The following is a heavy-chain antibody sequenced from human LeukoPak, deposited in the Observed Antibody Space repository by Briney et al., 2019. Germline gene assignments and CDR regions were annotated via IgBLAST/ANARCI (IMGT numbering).Heavy chain of an antibody. J-gene: IGHJ3*02. Sequence: GGSLRLSCEASGVTFGDYGMSWVRQGRGKGLEWASGITRNGDTTSYADSVNGRFTISRDNAKNCLYLQMNSLRAEDTAFYYCARGYNHGPIDMWGQGTLVTVSS. CDR2: ITRNGDTT. CDR3: ARGYNHGPIDM. D-gene: IGHD2-2*02. V-gene: IGHV3-20*04. CDR1: GVTFGDYG.